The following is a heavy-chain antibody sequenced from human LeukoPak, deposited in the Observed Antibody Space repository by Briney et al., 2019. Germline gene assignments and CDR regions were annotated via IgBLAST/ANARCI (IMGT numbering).Heavy chain of an antibody. J-gene: IGHJ5*02. CDR1: GGTFSSYA. V-gene: IGHV1-69*13. CDR2: IIPIFGTA. Sequence: SVKVSCKASGGTFSSYAISWVRQAPGQGLEWMGGIIPIFGTANYAQKFQGRVTVTADESTSTAYMELSSLRSEDTAVYYCARGGGAAAALNPWGQGTLVTVSS. D-gene: IGHD6-13*01. CDR3: ARGGGAAAALNP.